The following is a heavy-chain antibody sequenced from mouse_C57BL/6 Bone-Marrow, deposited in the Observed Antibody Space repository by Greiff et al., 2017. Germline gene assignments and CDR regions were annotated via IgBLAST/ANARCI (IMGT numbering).Heavy chain of an antibody. J-gene: IGHJ1*03. Sequence: QVQLQQSGAELVRPGASVTLSCKASGYTFTDYEMHWVKQTPVHGLEWIGAIDPETGGTAYNQKFKGKAILTADKSSSTAYMELSSLTSEDSAVYYWTRGASHGTWCDFDVWGTGTTVTVSS. CDR2: IDPETGGT. V-gene: IGHV1-15*01. CDR1: GYTFTDYE. CDR3: TRGASHGTWCDFDV. D-gene: IGHD4-1*01.